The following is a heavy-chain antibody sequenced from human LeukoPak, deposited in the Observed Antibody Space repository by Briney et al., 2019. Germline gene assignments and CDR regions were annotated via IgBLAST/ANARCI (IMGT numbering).Heavy chain of an antibody. Sequence: PSETLSLTCTVSGGSMTNYYWTWIRQSPGRGLEWIGHTYYSGNTNYNPSLKSRVTISIDTSKNQFSLKLSSVTAADTAVYYCTRGRAYYDSTGYYYWGRGILVTVSS. J-gene: IGHJ4*02. D-gene: IGHD3-22*01. CDR3: TRGRAYYDSTGYYY. CDR1: GGSMTNYY. V-gene: IGHV4-59*01. CDR2: TYYSGNT.